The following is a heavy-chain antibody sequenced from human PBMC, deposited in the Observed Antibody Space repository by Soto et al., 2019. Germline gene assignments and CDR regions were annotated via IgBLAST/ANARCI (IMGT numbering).Heavy chain of an antibody. CDR2: IWYDASNK. D-gene: IGHD1-26*01. Sequence: VQLVESGGGVVQPGRSRRLSCAASGFTFRTYGMYWVRQAPGKGREWVAVIWYDASNKYYADSVKGRFTISRDNSENTLYLQMNSLRAEDTAVYYCARGRVDGGELDLWGQGTLVTVSS. J-gene: IGHJ4*02. CDR3: ARGRVDGGELDL. V-gene: IGHV3-33*01. CDR1: GFTFRTYG.